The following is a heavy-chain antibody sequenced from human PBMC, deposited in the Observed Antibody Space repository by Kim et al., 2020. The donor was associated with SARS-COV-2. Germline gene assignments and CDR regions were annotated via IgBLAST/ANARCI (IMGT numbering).Heavy chain of an antibody. J-gene: IGHJ5*02. Sequence: ASVKVSCKASGYTFTSYGISWVRQAPGQGLEWMGWISAYNGNTNYAQKLQGRVTMTTDTSTSTAYMELRSLRSDDTAVYYCARAPAVAGIGNWFDPWGQGTLVTVSS. CDR2: ISAYNGNT. V-gene: IGHV1-18*01. CDR1: GYTFTSYG. CDR3: ARAPAVAGIGNWFDP. D-gene: IGHD6-19*01.